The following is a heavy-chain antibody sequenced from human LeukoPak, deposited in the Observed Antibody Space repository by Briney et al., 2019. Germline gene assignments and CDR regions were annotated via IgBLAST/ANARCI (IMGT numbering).Heavy chain of an antibody. Sequence: SETLSLTCTVSGGSISSSRYYWGWIRQPPGKGLEWIGSIYYSGSTYYNPSLKSRVTISVDTSKNQFSLKLSSVTAADTAVYYCARGVRVDWLFYNWFDPWGQGTLVTVSS. CDR3: ARGVRVDWLFYNWFDP. V-gene: IGHV4-39*01. CDR2: IYYSGST. D-gene: IGHD3-9*01. J-gene: IGHJ5*02. CDR1: GGSISSSRYY.